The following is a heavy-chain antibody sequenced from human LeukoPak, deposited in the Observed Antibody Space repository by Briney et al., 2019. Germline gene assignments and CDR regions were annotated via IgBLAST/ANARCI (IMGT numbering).Heavy chain of an antibody. V-gene: IGHV1-69*04. J-gene: IGHJ6*02. D-gene: IGHD4-17*01. CDR2: IIPILDIT. CDR1: GDTFSSSS. CDR3: ARDRGTVTTLSYYGMDV. Sequence: GASVKVPCKAFGDTFSSSSMSWVRQAPGQGLEWMGRIIPILDITNYAQEFQGRVTITADRSTTTAYMEVNNLGSDDTAVYYCARDRGTVTTLSYYGMDVWGQGTTVTVSS.